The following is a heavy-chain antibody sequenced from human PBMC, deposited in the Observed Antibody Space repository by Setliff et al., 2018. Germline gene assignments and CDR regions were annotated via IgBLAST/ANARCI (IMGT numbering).Heavy chain of an antibody. Sequence: HGESLKISCKVSGNGFTDLWIAWVRQTPGKGLEWMGIIHPADYDTRYSPSLQGQVTFSADRSISTAHLQWDSLKASDTAMYYCARVVGADGIGIDYWGQGTVVTVSS. CDR1: GNGFTDLW. V-gene: IGHV5-51*01. CDR3: ARVVGADGIGIDY. CDR2: IHPADYDT. J-gene: IGHJ4*02. D-gene: IGHD2-15*01.